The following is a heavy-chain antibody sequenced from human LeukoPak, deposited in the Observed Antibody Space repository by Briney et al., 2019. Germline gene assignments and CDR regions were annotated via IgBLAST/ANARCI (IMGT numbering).Heavy chain of an antibody. CDR3: ARVAQGATTENYFYYYMDV. D-gene: IGHD4-11*01. J-gene: IGHJ6*03. CDR2: MTSRGSHI. Sequence: GGSLRLSCAASGFAFNSYTITWVRQAPGKGLESVSSMTSRGSHIYIADSVKGRFTISRDNAKNSLFLQMSSLSVEDTAVYYCARVAQGATTENYFYYYMDVWGKGTTVTVSS. CDR1: GFAFNSYT. V-gene: IGHV3-21*01.